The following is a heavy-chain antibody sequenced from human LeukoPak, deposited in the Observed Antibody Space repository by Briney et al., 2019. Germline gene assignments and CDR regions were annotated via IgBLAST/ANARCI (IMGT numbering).Heavy chain of an antibody. CDR1: GFIVTSNY. CDR3: GGTSGWNLFDY. D-gene: IGHD3-22*01. V-gene: IGHV3-53*01. Sequence: GGSLRPSCAASGFIVTSNYMSWVRQAPGKGLEWVPAIYSGGTTYYADSVKGRFTISRDNSKNTLYLQMNSLRADDTAVYYCGGTSGWNLFDYWGQGTLVTVSS. J-gene: IGHJ4*02. CDR2: IYSGGTT.